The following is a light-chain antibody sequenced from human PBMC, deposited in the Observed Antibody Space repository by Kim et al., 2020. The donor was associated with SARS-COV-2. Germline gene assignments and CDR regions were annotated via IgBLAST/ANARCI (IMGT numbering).Light chain of an antibody. J-gene: IGLJ2*01. Sequence: SSELTQEPAVSVALGQTVGITCQGDSLRSYYATWYQQKPGQAPKVVIYGKDNRPSGVPDRFSGSSSGNTAYLTITGTQAGDEADYYCNSRDSNDYVVFGGGTKVTVL. CDR1: SLRSYY. V-gene: IGLV3-19*01. CDR3: NSRDSNDYVV. CDR2: GKD.